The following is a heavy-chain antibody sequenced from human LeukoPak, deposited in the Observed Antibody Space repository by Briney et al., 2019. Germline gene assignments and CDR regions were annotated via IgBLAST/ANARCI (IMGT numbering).Heavy chain of an antibody. J-gene: IGHJ5*02. Sequence: SETLSLTCTVSSGSIRSSSYYWGWIRQPPGKGVEWSGSIYYSESTYYNPSLKSRVTISVDTSKNQFSLKLSSVTAADTAVYYCARTQYYYDSSGYSNWFDPWGQGTLVTVSS. V-gene: IGHV4-39*01. CDR1: SGSIRSSSYY. CDR2: IYYSEST. CDR3: ARTQYYYDSSGYSNWFDP. D-gene: IGHD3-22*01.